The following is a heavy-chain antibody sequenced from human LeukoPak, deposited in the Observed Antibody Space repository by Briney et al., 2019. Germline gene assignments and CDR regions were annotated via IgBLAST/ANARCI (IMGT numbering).Heavy chain of an antibody. V-gene: IGHV1-8*01. CDR3: ARVSWRYYGMDV. CDR1: GYTFTSYD. J-gene: IGHJ6*02. Sequence: ASVKVSCKASGYTFTSYDINWVRQATGQGLEWMGWMNPNSGNTGYAQKFQGRVTMTRNTSISTAYMELSSLRSEDTAVYYCARVSWRYYGMDVWGQGTTVTVSS. CDR2: MNPNSGNT.